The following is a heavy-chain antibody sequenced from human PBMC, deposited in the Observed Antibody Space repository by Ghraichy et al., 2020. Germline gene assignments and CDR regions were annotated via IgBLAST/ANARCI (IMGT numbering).Heavy chain of an antibody. CDR2: INSKSNEI. CDR1: GFTFGSYS. V-gene: IGHV3-48*02. Sequence: GESLNISCEVSGFTFGSYSMNWVRQAPGKGLEWISYINSKSNEISYAASVKGRFTISTDSAKNSLFLQMNSLRDEDTAMYYCARDRNYAFDYWGQGTLVTVSS. CDR3: ARDRNYAFDY. D-gene: IGHD4-11*01. J-gene: IGHJ4*02.